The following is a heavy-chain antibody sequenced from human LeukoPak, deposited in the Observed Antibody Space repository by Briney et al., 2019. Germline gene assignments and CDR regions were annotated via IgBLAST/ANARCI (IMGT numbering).Heavy chain of an antibody. Sequence: SETLSLTCAVYGGSFSGYYWSWIRQPPGKGLEWIGEINQSGSINYNPSLKSRVTISVDTSKNQFSLKLSSVTAADTAVYYCARGDYYMDVWGKGTTVTVSS. CDR2: INQSGSI. CDR1: GGSFSGYY. CDR3: ARGDYYMDV. J-gene: IGHJ6*03. V-gene: IGHV4-34*01.